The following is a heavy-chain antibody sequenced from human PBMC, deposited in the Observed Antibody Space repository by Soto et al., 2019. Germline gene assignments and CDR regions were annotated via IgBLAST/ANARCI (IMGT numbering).Heavy chain of an antibody. CDR3: ARGYDVTWPTSTY. D-gene: IGHD3-16*01. V-gene: IGHV4-34*01. CDR2: ITHTGGT. Sequence: QVQLQQWGAGLLKPSETLSLTCGVSGGSFSGYFWNWIRQPPGKGLEWIGEITHTGGTNYNPSLQGRVTISVDTSKNQFSLYLNSVTAADTAMYYCARGYDVTWPTSTYWGQGSLVTVSS. CDR1: GGSFSGYF. J-gene: IGHJ4*02.